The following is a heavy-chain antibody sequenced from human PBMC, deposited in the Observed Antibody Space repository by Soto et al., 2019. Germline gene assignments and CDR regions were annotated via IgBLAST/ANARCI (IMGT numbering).Heavy chain of an antibody. J-gene: IGHJ5*02. CDR2: LYYSGSA. D-gene: IGHD3-16*01. Sequence: SSDPLPYYNSFWIRDPSQKQMEWNAYLYYSGSANYNPSLKSRVTISIDTSKNQSSLNLSSMTSADTAVYYCARGPRVTTSEGVPAALNCFDPWGQGTLVTVS. CDR3: ARGPRVTTSEGVPAALNCFDP. V-gene: IGHV4-59*01. CDR1: SDPLPYYN.